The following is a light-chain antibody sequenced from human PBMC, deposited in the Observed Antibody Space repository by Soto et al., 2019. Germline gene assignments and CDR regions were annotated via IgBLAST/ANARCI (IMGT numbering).Light chain of an antibody. Sequence: IAMTPSPVTLSLSPGERATLSCRASQNIGRSLAWYQQKPGQGPSLLIYGTSTRAGGAPARFSGSGSGTDFTLAISSLEPEDFAVYYCQQRDNWPWTFGQGTKVDIK. CDR2: GTS. V-gene: IGKV3-15*01. CDR1: QNIGRS. J-gene: IGKJ1*01. CDR3: QQRDNWPWT.